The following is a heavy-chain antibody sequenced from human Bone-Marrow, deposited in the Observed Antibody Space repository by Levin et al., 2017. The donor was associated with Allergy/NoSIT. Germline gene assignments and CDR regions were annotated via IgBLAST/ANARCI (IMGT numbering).Heavy chain of an antibody. CDR1: GFTFSGYW. Sequence: AGGSLRLSCAASGFTFSGYWMSWVRQAPGKGLEWVANIKEDGSEKLYVDSVKGRFTISRDNAKNSLYLQMNSLRAEDTAVYYCARDCSGGRCFGDFDYWGQGTLVTVSS. CDR3: ARDCSGGRCFGDFDY. V-gene: IGHV3-7*04. J-gene: IGHJ4*02. CDR2: IKEDGSEK. D-gene: IGHD2-15*01.